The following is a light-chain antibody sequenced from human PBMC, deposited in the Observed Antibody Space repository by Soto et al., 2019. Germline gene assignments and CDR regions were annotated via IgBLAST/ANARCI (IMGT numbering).Light chain of an antibody. V-gene: IGLV1-47*01. CDR3: CSYAGSSTFYV. J-gene: IGLJ1*01. CDR1: SSNIGSNY. Sequence: QSVLTQPPSASGTPGQRVTISCSGSSSNIGSNYVYWYQQLPGTAPKLLIYRNNQRPSGVPDRFSGSKSGTSASLAISGLRSEDEADYYCCSYAGSSTFYVFGSGTKLTVL. CDR2: RNN.